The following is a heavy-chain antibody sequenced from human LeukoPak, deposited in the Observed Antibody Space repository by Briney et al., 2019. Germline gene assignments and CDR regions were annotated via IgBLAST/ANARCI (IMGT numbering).Heavy chain of an antibody. CDR3: GCGYNPIDY. D-gene: IGHD5-24*01. CDR1: GGSISSYY. Sequence: SETLSLTCTVSGGSISSYYWSWIRQPPGKGLEWIGNIYPSGSTNYNPSLKSRVTISVDSSKNQFSLKLSSVTAADTAEYYCGCGYNPIDYWGQGTLVTVSS. CDR2: IYPSGST. J-gene: IGHJ4*02. V-gene: IGHV4-4*09.